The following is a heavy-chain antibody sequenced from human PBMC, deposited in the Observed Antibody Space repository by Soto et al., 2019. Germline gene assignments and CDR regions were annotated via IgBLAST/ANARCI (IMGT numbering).Heavy chain of an antibody. CDR2: IYPGDSDT. J-gene: IGHJ4*02. D-gene: IGHD6-19*01. Sequence: PGESLKISCKGSGYSFSSYWIGWVLQIPWKGLEWMGIIYPGDSDTRYSPSFQSQVTISADKSISTAYLQWSSLKASDTAMYYCARRDSSGWYLFDYWGQGTLVTVSS. CDR3: ARRDSSGWYLFDY. CDR1: GYSFSSYW. V-gene: IGHV5-51*01.